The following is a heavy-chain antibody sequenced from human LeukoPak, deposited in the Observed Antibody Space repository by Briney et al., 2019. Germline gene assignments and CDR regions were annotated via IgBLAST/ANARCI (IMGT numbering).Heavy chain of an antibody. V-gene: IGHV4-39*01. CDR3: ARRRRTGQQLANPFDY. J-gene: IGHJ4*02. Sequence: SETLSLTCTVSGGSISSSSYYWGWIRQPPGKGLEWIGSIYYSGSTYYNPSLKSRVTVSVDTSKNQFSLKLSSVTAADTAVYYCARRRRTGQQLANPFDYWGQGTLVTVSS. D-gene: IGHD6-13*01. CDR2: IYYSGST. CDR1: GGSISSSSYY.